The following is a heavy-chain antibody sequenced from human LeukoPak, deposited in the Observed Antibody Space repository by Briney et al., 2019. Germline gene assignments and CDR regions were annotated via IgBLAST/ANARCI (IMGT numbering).Heavy chain of an antibody. CDR3: ARDSGSGSYSGY. CDR1: GFNFSSFV. CDR2: ISASGRGT. J-gene: IGHJ4*02. V-gene: IGHV3-23*01. D-gene: IGHD3-10*01. Sequence: PGGSLRLSCAGSGFNFSSFVMTWVRQAPGKGLEWVSSISASGRGTYYADSVKGRLTISRDNSKNTLYLQMNSLRAEDTAVYYCARDSGSGSYSGYWGLGTLVTVSS.